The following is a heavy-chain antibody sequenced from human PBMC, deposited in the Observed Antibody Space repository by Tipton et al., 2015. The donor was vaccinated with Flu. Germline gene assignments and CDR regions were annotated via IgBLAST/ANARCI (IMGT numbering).Heavy chain of an antibody. J-gene: IGHJ4*02. D-gene: IGHD3-22*01. Sequence: TLSLTCAVYGGSFSGYYWSWIRQPPGKGLEWIGEINHNGSTNYNPSLKSRVTISVDTSKNQFSLKLSSVTAADTAVYYCARDPYYDGYFDYWGQGTLVTVSS. CDR2: INHNGST. CDR1: GGSFSGYY. CDR3: ARDPYYDGYFDY. V-gene: IGHV4-34*01.